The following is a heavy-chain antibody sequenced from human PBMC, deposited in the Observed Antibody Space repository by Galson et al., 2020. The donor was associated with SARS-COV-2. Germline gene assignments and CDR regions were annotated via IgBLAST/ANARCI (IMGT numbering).Heavy chain of an antibody. CDR3: ARASPGLDV. J-gene: IGHJ6*02. Sequence: GGSLRLSCAASGFGFSSFAMNWVRQARGRGLEWISYISTGSTSIFYADSVKGRFTISRDSARNSLFLQMNGLRDEDTAVYYCARASPGLDVWGQGTTVIVSS. CDR2: ISTGSTSI. V-gene: IGHV3-48*02. CDR1: GFGFSSFA.